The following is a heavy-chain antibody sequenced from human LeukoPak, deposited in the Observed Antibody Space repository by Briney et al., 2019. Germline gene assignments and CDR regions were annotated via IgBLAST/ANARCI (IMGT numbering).Heavy chain of an antibody. CDR3: ARGGIQVSGIDEFDY. V-gene: IGHV3-13*01. Sequence: GGSLRLSCIASGFQFIDYDMHWLRQVIGKGLEWVSAIGIRGDTHYSGSVKGRFTISRENAESSLYLQMNSLRAEDTAVYYCARGGIQVSGIDEFDYWGQGTLVTVSS. J-gene: IGHJ4*02. CDR2: IGIRGDT. CDR1: GFQFIDYD. D-gene: IGHD6-19*01.